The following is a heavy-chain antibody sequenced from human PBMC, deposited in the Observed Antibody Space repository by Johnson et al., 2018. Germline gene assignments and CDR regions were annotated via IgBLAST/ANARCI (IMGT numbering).Heavy chain of an antibody. J-gene: IGHJ3*02. Sequence: QVQLQESGPGLVKPSQTLSLTCTVSGGSISSGDYYWSWIRQPPGKGLEWIGYIYYSGSTYHNPSLKSRVTISVDTSKNQFSLKLSPVTAADPAVYYCARDPHQGAFDIWGQGTMVTVSS. V-gene: IGHV4-30-4*01. CDR1: GGSISSGDYY. CDR3: ARDPHQGAFDI. CDR2: IYYSGST.